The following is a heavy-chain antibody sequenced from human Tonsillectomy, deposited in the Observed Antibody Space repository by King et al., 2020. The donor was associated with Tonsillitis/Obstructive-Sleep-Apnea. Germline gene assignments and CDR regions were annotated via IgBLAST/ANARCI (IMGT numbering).Heavy chain of an antibody. CDR1: GGTFSSYA. V-gene: IGHV1-69*01. CDR2: VIPIFCTA. Sequence: QLVQSGAEVKKPGSSVKVSCKASGGTFSSYAISWVRQAPGQGLEWIGGVIPIFCTANYAQKFHGRGTITADESTSTAYMGLSSLRSEDTAVYYCARSKDIVVVVAATVFDYWGQGTLVTVSS. CDR3: ARSKDIVVVVAATVFDY. J-gene: IGHJ4*02. D-gene: IGHD2-15*01.